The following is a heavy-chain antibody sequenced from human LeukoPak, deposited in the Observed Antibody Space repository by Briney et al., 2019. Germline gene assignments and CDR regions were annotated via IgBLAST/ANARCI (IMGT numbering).Heavy chain of an antibody. CDR2: IYYSGST. D-gene: IGHD3-9*01. V-gene: IGHV4-61*01. CDR1: GGSVSSGSYY. CDR3: ARDLKYYDILTGYYNGAFDI. J-gene: IGHJ3*02. Sequence: RTSETLSLTCTVSGGSVSSGSYYWSWIRQPPGKGLEWIGYIYYSGSTDYNPSLKSRVTISVDTSKNQFSLKLSSVTAADTAVYYCARDLKYYDILTGYYNGAFDIWGQGTMVTVSS.